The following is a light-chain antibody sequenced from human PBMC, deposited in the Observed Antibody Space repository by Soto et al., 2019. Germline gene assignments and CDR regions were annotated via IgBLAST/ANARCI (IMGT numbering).Light chain of an antibody. CDR2: AAF. CDR3: QQLKSYPLT. V-gene: IGKV1-9*01. J-gene: IGKJ4*01. CDR1: QGISSY. Sequence: DIQLTQSPSFLSASVGDRVTITCRASQGISSYLAWYQEKPGKAPKLLIYAAFILQSGVPSRFSGSGSGTEFTLTISSLQPEDFATYYCQQLKSYPLTFGGGTKV.